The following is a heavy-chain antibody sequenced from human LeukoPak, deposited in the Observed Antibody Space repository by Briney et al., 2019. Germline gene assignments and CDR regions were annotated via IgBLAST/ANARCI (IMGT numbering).Heavy chain of an antibody. Sequence: GGSLRLSCEASGFTFSTYAMYWVRQAPGRGLEWVSGITRSGTDTYYADSVKGRFTTSRDNSKNTLYLQMNSLRAEDTAVYYCAKGGAVSSKSITMVRGTRRYYYYMDVWGKGTTVTISS. CDR3: AKGGAVSSKSITMVRGTRRYYYYMDV. J-gene: IGHJ6*03. CDR2: ITRSGTDT. V-gene: IGHV3-23*01. CDR1: GFTFSTYA. D-gene: IGHD3-10*01.